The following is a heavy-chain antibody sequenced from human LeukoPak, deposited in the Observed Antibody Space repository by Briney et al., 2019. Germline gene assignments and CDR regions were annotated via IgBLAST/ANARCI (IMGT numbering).Heavy chain of an antibody. D-gene: IGHD4-17*01. J-gene: IGHJ6*02. V-gene: IGHV1-2*02. Sequence: ASVKVFCKASGYTFTGYYMHWVRQAPGQGLEWMGWINPNSGGTNYAQKFQGRVTMTRDTSISTAYMELSRLRSDDTAVYYCARVETVTPYYGMDVWGQGTTVTVSS. CDR2: INPNSGGT. CDR3: ARVETVTPYYGMDV. CDR1: GYTFTGYY.